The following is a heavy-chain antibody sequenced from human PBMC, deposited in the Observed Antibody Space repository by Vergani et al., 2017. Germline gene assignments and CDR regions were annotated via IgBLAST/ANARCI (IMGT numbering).Heavy chain of an antibody. Sequence: QVQLVESGGGVAQRGRSLRLPCAASGFTFNQYGMHWVRQAPGKGLEWVAVTWYDGYNKLYADSVKGRFTISRDNSKSAMYMQMNSVRDEDTGVYYCARDVRLLYNRFDRWGQGAMVSDSS. CDR2: TWYDGYNK. D-gene: IGHD1-14*01. J-gene: IGHJ5*02. V-gene: IGHV3-33*01. CDR3: ARDVRLLYNRFDR. CDR1: GFTFNQYG.